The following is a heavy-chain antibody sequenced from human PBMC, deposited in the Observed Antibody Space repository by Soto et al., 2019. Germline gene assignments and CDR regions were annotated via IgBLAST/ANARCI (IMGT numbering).Heavy chain of an antibody. V-gene: IGHV5-10-1*01. J-gene: IGHJ6*02. Sequence: GESLKISCKGSGYSFTSYWISWVRQMPGKGLEWMGRIDPSDSYTNYSPSFQGHVTISADKSISTAYLQWSSLKASDTAMYYCAREGAIFGVVIGSLMSHYYYYGMDVWRQGTTVTVSS. D-gene: IGHD3-3*01. CDR2: IDPSDSYT. CDR3: AREGAIFGVVIGSLMSHYYYYGMDV. CDR1: GYSFTSYW.